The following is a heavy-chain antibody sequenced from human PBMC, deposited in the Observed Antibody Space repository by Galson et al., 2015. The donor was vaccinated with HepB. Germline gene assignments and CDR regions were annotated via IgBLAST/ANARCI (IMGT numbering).Heavy chain of an antibody. Sequence: SLRLSCAASGFTFSSYAMHWVRQAPGKGLEWVAVISYDGSNKYYADSVKGRFTISRDNSKNTLYLQMNSLRAEDTAVYYCAKDGEGYGSTKTYYYYYYGMDVWGQGTTVTVSS. CDR2: ISYDGSNK. J-gene: IGHJ6*02. V-gene: IGHV3-30*04. CDR3: AKDGEGYGSTKTYYYYYYGMDV. CDR1: GFTFSSYA. D-gene: IGHD3-10*01.